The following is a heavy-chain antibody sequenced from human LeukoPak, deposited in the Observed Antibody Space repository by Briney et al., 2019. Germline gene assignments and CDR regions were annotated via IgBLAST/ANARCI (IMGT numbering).Heavy chain of an antibody. CDR2: IYYSGST. CDR1: GGSISSSSYY. Sequence: SETLSLTCTVSGGSISSSSYYGGWIRQPPGKGLEWIGSIYYSGSTYYNPSLKSRVTISVDTSKNQFSLKLSSVTAADTAVYYCARDGADIAAAGYWGQGTLVTVSS. D-gene: IGHD6-13*01. J-gene: IGHJ4*02. V-gene: IGHV4-39*07. CDR3: ARDGADIAAAGY.